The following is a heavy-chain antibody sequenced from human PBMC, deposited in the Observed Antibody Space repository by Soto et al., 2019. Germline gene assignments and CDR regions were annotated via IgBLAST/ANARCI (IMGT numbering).Heavy chain of an antibody. V-gene: IGHV3-23*01. Sequence: EVQLLESGGGLVQPGGSLRLSCAASGFTFSSYAMSWVRQAPGKGLECVSAISGSGGGSTYYADSVKGRFTISRDNSKNTLYLQVNSLRAEDTAVYYCAKDGIGYCISTSCYSVDYWGQGTLVTVSS. CDR2: ISGSGGGST. D-gene: IGHD2-2*01. CDR3: AKDGIGYCISTSCYSVDY. J-gene: IGHJ4*02. CDR1: GFTFSSYA.